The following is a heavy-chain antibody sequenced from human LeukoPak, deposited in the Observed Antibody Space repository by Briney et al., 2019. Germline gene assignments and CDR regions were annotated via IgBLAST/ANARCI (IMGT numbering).Heavy chain of an antibody. D-gene: IGHD2-15*01. CDR2: IYYSGST. CDR1: GGSVSGGSISSTTHH. CDR3: ARHKYCSGGSCDGNWFDP. J-gene: IGHJ5*02. Sequence: SETLSLTCTVSGGSVSGGSISSTTHHWGWIRQPPGKGLEWIGSIYYSGSTYYNPSLKSRVTISVDTSKNQFSLKLSSVTAADTAVYYCARHKYCSGGSCDGNWFDPWGQGTLVTVSS. V-gene: IGHV4-39*01.